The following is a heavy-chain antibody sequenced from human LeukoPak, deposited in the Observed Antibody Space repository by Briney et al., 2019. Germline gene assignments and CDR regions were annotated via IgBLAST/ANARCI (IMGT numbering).Heavy chain of an antibody. Sequence: SQTLSPTCPLDGGSISISNSGSWVRQPPGKGLEWIWVIYHSARTNYNPSLKRRVTISVDKSKNQFSLKLSSVTAADTAVYYCAREYYGSGSTFDYWGQGTLVTVSS. CDR1: GGSISISNS. CDR3: AREYYGSGSTFDY. J-gene: IGHJ4*02. V-gene: IGHV4-4*02. CDR2: IYHSART. D-gene: IGHD3-10*01.